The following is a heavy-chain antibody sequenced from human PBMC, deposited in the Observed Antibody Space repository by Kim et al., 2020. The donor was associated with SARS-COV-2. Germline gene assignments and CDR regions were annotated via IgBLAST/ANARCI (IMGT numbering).Heavy chain of an antibody. CDR1: GFTFSSYS. V-gene: IGHV3-21*01. Sequence: GGSLRLSCAASGFTFSSYSMNWVRQAPGKGLEWVSSISSSSSYIYYADSVKGRFTISRDNAKNSLYLQMNSLRAEDTAVYYCARVEGYDILTGYSGGLVSHYYYYGMDVWGQGTTVTVSS. CDR3: ARVEGYDILTGYSGGLVSHYYYYGMDV. D-gene: IGHD3-9*01. CDR2: ISSSSSYI. J-gene: IGHJ6*02.